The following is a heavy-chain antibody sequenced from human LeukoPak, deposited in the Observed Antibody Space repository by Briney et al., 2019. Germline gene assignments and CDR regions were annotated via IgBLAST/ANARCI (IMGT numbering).Heavy chain of an antibody. D-gene: IGHD6-19*01. CDR2: ISAYNGNT. CDR3: ARDGRIAVAAH. J-gene: IGHJ4*02. V-gene: IGHV1-18*01. CDR1: GGTFSSYA. Sequence: ASVKVSCKASGGTFSSYAISWVRQAPGQGLEWMGWISAYNGNTNYAQKLQGRVTMTTDTSTSTAYMELRSLRSDDTAVYYCARDGRIAVAAHWGQGTLVTVSS.